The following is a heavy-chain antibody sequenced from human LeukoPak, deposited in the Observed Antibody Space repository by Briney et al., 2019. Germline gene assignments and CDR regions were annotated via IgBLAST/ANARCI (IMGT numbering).Heavy chain of an antibody. CDR1: GFTFSSYG. D-gene: IGHD3-10*01. CDR2: TRYDGSNK. Sequence: GGSLRLSCAASGFTFSSYGMHWVRQAPGKGLEWVAFTRYDGSNKYYAGSVKGRFTISRDNSKNTLYLQMNSLRAEDTAVYYCAKVLWFGESSHFDYWGQGTLVTVSS. CDR3: AKVLWFGESSHFDY. V-gene: IGHV3-30*02. J-gene: IGHJ4*02.